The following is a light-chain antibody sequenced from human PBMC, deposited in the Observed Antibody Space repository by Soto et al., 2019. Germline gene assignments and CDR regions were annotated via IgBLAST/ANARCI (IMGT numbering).Light chain of an antibody. CDR2: DAS. J-gene: IGKJ4*01. CDR1: QSVSSY. V-gene: IGKV3-11*01. CDR3: QQRSDWPST. Sequence: EIVLTQSPDTLSLSPGERATISCRASQSVSSYLAWYQQKPGQAPRLLIYDASNRATGIPARFSGSGSGTDFTLSISSLEPDDFAVYYCQQRSDWPSTFGGGTKVQIK.